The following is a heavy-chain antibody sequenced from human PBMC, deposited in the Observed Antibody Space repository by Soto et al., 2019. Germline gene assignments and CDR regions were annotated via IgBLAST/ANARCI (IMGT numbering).Heavy chain of an antibody. CDR1: GVTFSTSG. V-gene: IGHV1-69*01. CDR3: ARVSPSICAGGNCCRLDSYFDS. J-gene: IGHJ4*02. D-gene: IGHD2-8*02. CDR2: IIPLFGTP. Sequence: QVQLVQSGAEVKKPGSSLKVSCKTSGVTFSTSGISWVRQGPGQGLEWMGGIIPLFGTPKYARKFQGRVSITEPDSATRTYLELRGLSSDDTAIYYCARVSPSICAGGNCCRLDSYFDSWGQGSQVVVSS.